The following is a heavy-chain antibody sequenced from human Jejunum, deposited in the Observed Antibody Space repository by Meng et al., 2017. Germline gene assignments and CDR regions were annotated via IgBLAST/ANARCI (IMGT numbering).Heavy chain of an antibody. Sequence: QVQLQESGPGLVKPSGTLSLTCAVSGVSISSNHWWSWVRQPPGKGLEWIGEMYHGGSTNYNPSLKSRVNISVDKSKNQFSLKVDSVSAADTAVYYCVRRLPYFDTGFYDFWGQGTLVTVSS. D-gene: IGHD3-9*01. CDR2: MYHGGST. CDR1: GVSISSNHW. V-gene: IGHV4-4*02. J-gene: IGHJ4*02. CDR3: VRRLPYFDTGFYDF.